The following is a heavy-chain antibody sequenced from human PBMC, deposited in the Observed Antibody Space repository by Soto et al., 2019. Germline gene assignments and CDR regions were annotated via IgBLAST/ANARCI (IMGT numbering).Heavy chain of an antibody. CDR3: ATLLTSGWYPNWFDP. J-gene: IGHJ5*02. D-gene: IGHD6-19*01. V-gene: IGHV1-58*01. Sequence: QMQLVQSGPEVKKPGTSVKVSCKASGFTFTNSAVHWVRQARGQRLEWIGWIVVGSGNTNYAQKCQERVTITMDMSTNTAYMELDSLRSEDTAVYYCATLLTSGWYPNWFDPWGRGTLSTVSS. CDR1: GFTFTNSA. CDR2: IVVGSGNT.